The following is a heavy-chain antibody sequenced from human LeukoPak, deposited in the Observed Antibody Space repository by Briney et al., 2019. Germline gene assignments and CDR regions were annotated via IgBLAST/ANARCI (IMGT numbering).Heavy chain of an antibody. CDR3: ARRGYCSGGSCHSAHFDY. Sequence: AGESLEISCKGSGYIFTSYWIGWVRQLPGKGLEWMGIIYPGASDTRYSPSFQGQVTISADKSISTAYLQWSSLKASDTAMYYCARRGYCSGGSCHSAHFDYWGQGTLVTVSS. CDR1: GYIFTSYW. CDR2: IYPGASDT. V-gene: IGHV5-51*01. D-gene: IGHD2-15*01. J-gene: IGHJ4*02.